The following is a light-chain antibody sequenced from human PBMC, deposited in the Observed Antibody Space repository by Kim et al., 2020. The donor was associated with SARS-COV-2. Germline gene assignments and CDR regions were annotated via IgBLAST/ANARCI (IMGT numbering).Light chain of an antibody. V-gene: IGKV1-5*01. CDR2: DAS. J-gene: IGKJ2*01. CDR1: QSISTW. CDR3: QQYDSYSRT. Sequence: DIQMTQSPSTLSASVGDRVTITCRASQSISTWLAWYQQKPGKAPELLMYDASRLQSGVPSRFSGSGSGTEFTLTISSLQPGDSATYYCQQYDSYSRTFGQGTKLEIK.